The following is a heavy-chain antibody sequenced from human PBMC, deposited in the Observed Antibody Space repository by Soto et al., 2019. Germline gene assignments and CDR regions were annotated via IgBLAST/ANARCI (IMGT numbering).Heavy chain of an antibody. D-gene: IGHD6-19*01. CDR3: ARALLRSGWYGVFDY. J-gene: IGHJ4*02. CDR1: SYA. CDR2: IIPIFGTA. Sequence: SYAISWVRQAPGQGLEWMGGIIPIFGTANYAQKFQGRVTITADESTSTAYMELSSLRSEDTAVYYCARALLRSGWYGVFDYRGQGTLVTVSS. V-gene: IGHV1-69*01.